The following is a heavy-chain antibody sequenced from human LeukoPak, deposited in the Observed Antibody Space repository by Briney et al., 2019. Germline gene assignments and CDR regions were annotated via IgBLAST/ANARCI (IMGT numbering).Heavy chain of an antibody. CDR1: GFTFSSYG. CDR3: AKDLMRFLEWLPAPGFDY. Sequence: PGGSLRLSCAAPGFTFSSYGMHWVRQAPGKGLDWVAFIRYDGSNKYYADSVKGRFTISRDNSKNTLYLQMNSLRAEDTAVYYCAKDLMRFLEWLPAPGFDYWGQGTLVTVSS. D-gene: IGHD3-3*01. V-gene: IGHV3-30*02. J-gene: IGHJ4*02. CDR2: IRYDGSNK.